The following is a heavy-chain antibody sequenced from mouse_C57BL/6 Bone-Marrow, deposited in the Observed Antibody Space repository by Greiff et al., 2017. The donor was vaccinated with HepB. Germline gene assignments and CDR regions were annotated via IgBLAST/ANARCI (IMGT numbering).Heavy chain of an antibody. J-gene: IGHJ4*01. CDR3: ARPAQATQGCAMDY. D-gene: IGHD3-2*02. V-gene: IGHV5-17*01. Sequence: EVQVVESGGGLVKPGGSLKLSCAASGFTFSDYGMHWVRQAREKGLEWVAYISSGSSTIYYADTVKGRFTISRDNAKNTLFLQMTSLRSEDTAMYYCARPAQATQGCAMDYWGQGTSVTVSS. CDR1: GFTFSDYG. CDR2: ISSGSSTI.